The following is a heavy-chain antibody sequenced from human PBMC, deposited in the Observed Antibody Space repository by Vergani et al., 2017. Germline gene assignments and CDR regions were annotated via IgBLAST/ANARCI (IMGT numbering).Heavy chain of an antibody. CDR1: GYIFSNFW. Sequence: QLVQSGSETKKPGESLKISCQAFGYIFSNFWIGWVRQRPGRGLEWMGRIIPIFGTANYAQKFQGRVTITADESTSTAYMELSSLRSEDTAVYYCAREHDYGDYYAFDIWGQGTMVTVSS. J-gene: IGHJ3*02. D-gene: IGHD4-17*01. V-gene: IGHV1-69*15. CDR3: AREHDYGDYYAFDI. CDR2: IIPIFGTA.